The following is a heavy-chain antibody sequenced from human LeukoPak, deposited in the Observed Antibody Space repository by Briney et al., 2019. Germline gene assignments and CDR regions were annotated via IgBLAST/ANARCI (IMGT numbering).Heavy chain of an antibody. V-gene: IGHV3-33*01. CDR3: ASPSDSYSSSWFLRD. CDR2: IWYDGSNQ. J-gene: IGHJ4*02. D-gene: IGHD6-13*01. CDR1: GFTFSTFG. Sequence: GGSLRLSCAASGFTFSTFGMHWVRQAPGKGLEWVALIWYDGSNQYYADSVKGRFTISRDNSKNTLYLQMNSLRAEDTAVYYCASPSDSYSSSWFLRDWGQGTLVTVSS.